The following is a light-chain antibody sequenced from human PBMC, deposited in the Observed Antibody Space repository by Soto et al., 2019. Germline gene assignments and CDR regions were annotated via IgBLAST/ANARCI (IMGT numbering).Light chain of an antibody. J-gene: IGLJ2*01. V-gene: IGLV2-14*03. CDR1: SSDVGGYDF. CDR2: DVS. Sequence: QSVLTQPASVSGSPGQSITISCTGSSSDVGGYDFVSWYQQHPGKAPKLIIYDVSNRPSGVSNRFSGSKSGNTASLTISGLQAEDEADYYCSSFIGTSALRVGFGGGTKVTVL. CDR3: SSFIGTSALRVG.